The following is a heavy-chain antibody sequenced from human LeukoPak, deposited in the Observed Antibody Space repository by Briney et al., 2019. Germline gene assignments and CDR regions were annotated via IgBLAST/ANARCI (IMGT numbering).Heavy chain of an antibody. V-gene: IGHV4-39*07. D-gene: IGHD5-24*01. CDR2: IYYSGST. J-gene: IGHJ4*02. CDR1: GGSISSSSYY. CDR3: ARARPRRRDGYGGIYYFDY. Sequence: PSETLSLTCTVSGGSISSSSYYWGWIRQPPGKGLEWIGRIYYSGSTYYNPSLKSRVTISVDTSKNQFSLKLSSVTAADTAVYYCARARPRRRDGYGGIYYFDYWGQGTLVTVSS.